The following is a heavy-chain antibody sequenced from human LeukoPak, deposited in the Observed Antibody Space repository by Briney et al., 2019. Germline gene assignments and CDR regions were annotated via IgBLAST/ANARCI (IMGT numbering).Heavy chain of an antibody. CDR3: ARALIGYYFDY. CDR1: GFSLSSYR. Sequence: GGSLRLSCAVSGFSLSSYRMNWVRHAPGKGLEWVSSVSNSGDYIHYADSVKGRFTITRDNSKNSLYLQMNSLRAEDTAVYYCARALIGYYFDYWGQGTLVTVSS. CDR2: VSNSGDYI. D-gene: IGHD2-8*01. J-gene: IGHJ4*02. V-gene: IGHV3-21*06.